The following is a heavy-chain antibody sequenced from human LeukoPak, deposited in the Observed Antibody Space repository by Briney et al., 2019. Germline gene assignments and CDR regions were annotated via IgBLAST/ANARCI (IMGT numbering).Heavy chain of an antibody. CDR3: ARDIDRWSGYFDS. CDR2: IYYSGST. CDR1: GGSISSSTYY. V-gene: IGHV4-39*07. J-gene: IGHJ4*02. D-gene: IGHD3-3*01. Sequence: SETLSLTCTVSGGSISSSTYYWGWIRQPPGKGLEWIGTIYYSGSTYYNPSLKSRVTISGDTSKNQLSLKLTSVTAADTAVYYCARDIDRWSGYFDSWGQGTLVTVSS.